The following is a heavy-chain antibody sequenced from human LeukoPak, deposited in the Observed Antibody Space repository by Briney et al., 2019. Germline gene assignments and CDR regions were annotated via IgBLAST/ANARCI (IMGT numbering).Heavy chain of an antibody. CDR3: ARALPGYSYGIDY. D-gene: IGHD5-18*01. V-gene: IGHV3-30*04. CDR1: GFTFSSYA. J-gene: IGHJ4*02. CDR2: TSYDGSNK. Sequence: GGSLRLSCAASGFTFSSYAMHWVRQAPGKGLEWVAVTSYDGSNKYYADSVKGRFTISRDNSKNTLYLQMNSLRAEDTAVYYCARALPGYSYGIDYWGQGTLVTVSS.